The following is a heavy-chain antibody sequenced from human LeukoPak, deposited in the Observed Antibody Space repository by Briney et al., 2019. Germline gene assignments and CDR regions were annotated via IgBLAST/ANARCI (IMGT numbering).Heavy chain of an antibody. CDR3: ARVTIAAAAY. Sequence: PSETLSLTCAVYGGSFSGYYWSWIRQPPGKGLEWIGEINHSESTNYNPSLKSRVTISVDTSKNQFSLKLSSVTAADTAVYYCARVTIAAAAYWGQGTLVTVSS. V-gene: IGHV4-34*01. CDR2: INHSEST. J-gene: IGHJ4*02. D-gene: IGHD6-13*01. CDR1: GGSFSGYY.